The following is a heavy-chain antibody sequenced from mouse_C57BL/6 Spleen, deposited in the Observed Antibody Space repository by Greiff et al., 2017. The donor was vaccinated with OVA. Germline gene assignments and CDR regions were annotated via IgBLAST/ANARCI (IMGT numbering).Heavy chain of an antibody. CDR3: AEPDYYDSSFYWYFDV. CDR1: GFSLTSYG. Sequence: VKLMESGPGLVAPSQSLSITCTVSGFSLTSYGVSWVRQPPGKGLEWLGVIWGDGSTTYHSALISRLSISKANSKSQVFLKLTSLTTDETATYYWAEPDYYDSSFYWYFDVWGTGTTVTVSS. CDR2: IWGDGST. V-gene: IGHV2-3*01. J-gene: IGHJ1*03. D-gene: IGHD1-1*01.